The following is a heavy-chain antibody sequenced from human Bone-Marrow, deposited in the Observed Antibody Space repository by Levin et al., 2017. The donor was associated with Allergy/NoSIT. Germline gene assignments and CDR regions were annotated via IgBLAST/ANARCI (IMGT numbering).Heavy chain of an antibody. Sequence: GGSLRLSCAASGFTFSNSWMTWVRQAPGKGLEWVANIKEDGSEKYYVDSVKGRFTISRDNAKNSLYLQMNSLRAEDTAVYYCARGRIYFDFWGQGTPVTVSS. CDR1: GFTFSNSW. CDR3: ARGRIYFDF. CDR2: IKEDGSEK. J-gene: IGHJ4*02. V-gene: IGHV3-7*04.